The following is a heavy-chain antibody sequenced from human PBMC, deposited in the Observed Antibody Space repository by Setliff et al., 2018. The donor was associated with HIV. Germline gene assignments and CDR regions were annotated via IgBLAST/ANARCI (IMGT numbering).Heavy chain of an antibody. J-gene: IGHJ4*02. D-gene: IGHD2-8*01. CDR2: SIPLFGTV. CDR3: ASGSGYCTKGDCYIGVHRTPDKYYFDS. V-gene: IGHV1-69*05. CDR1: GYNFTDYD. Sequence: GASVKVSCKASGYNFTDYDINWVRQAPGQGLEWMGGSIPLFGTVKYAQKFQGRVTITTDELMTTAYMELSSLRSEDTAVYYCASGSGYCTKGDCYIGVHRTPDKYYFDSWGQGTLVTVSS.